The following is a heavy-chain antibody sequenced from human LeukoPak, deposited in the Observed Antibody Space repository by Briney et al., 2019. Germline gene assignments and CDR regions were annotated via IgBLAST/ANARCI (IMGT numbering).Heavy chain of an antibody. Sequence: GGSLRLSCAAPGFTFSSYWVHWVRQAPGKGLVWVPRINSDGSSIRYADSVKGRFTISRDNAKNTLYLRMSSLRVEDTAVYYCARARGAPLTYFDYWGQGTLVTVSS. V-gene: IGHV3-74*01. CDR3: ARARGAPLTYFDY. CDR2: INSDGSSI. J-gene: IGHJ4*02. CDR1: GFTFSSYW. D-gene: IGHD3-9*01.